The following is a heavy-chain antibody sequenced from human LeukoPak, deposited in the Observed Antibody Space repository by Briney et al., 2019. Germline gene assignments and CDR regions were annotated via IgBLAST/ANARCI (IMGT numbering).Heavy chain of an antibody. CDR1: RFTFSSYW. V-gene: IGHV3-74*01. J-gene: IGHJ3*02. CDR3: TRADTGRLHGLDI. Sequence: GGSLRLSCAASRFTFSSYWMHWVRQAPGKGLLWVSRINGEGSSAYYADSVKGRFTIFRDNANNTLYLQMNSLRDEDTAVYYCTRADTGRLHGLDIWGQGTRVTVSS. D-gene: IGHD5-18*01. CDR2: INGEGSSA.